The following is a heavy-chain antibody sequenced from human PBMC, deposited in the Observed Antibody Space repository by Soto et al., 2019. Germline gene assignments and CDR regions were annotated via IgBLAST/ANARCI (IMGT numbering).Heavy chain of an antibody. Sequence: ASVKVSCKASGGTFSSYTISWVRQAPGQGLEWMGRIIPILGIANYAQKFQGRVTITADKSTSTAYMELSSLRSEDTAVYYCARDQENGSGSYHYYYYYMDVWGKGTTVTVSS. CDR2: IIPILGIA. V-gene: IGHV1-69*04. CDR3: ARDQENGSGSYHYYYYYMDV. CDR1: GGTFSSYT. J-gene: IGHJ6*03. D-gene: IGHD3-10*01.